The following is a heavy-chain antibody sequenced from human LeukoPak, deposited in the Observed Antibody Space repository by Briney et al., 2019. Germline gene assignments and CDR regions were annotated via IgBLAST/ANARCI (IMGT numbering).Heavy chain of an antibody. CDR2: IYYSGST. J-gene: IGHJ4*02. CDR1: GGSISSSSYY. V-gene: IGHV4-39*01. Sequence: SETLSLTCTVSGGSISSSSYYWGWIRQPPGKGLEWFGSIYYSGSTYYNPSLKSRVTISVDTSKNQFALMLISVTAADTAVDYCARHGSPGELLKDFDYWGQGTLVTVSS. CDR3: ARHGSPGELLKDFDY. D-gene: IGHD3-10*01.